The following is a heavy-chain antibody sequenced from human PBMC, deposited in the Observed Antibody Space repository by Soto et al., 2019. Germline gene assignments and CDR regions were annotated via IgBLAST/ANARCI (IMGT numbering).Heavy chain of an antibody. CDR2: IYHSGST. CDR3: ARVPDR. V-gene: IGHV4-30-2*01. D-gene: IGHD2-2*01. J-gene: IGHJ5*02. Sequence: SETLSLTCAVSGGSISSGGYSWSWIRQPPGKGLEWIGYIYHSGSTYYNPSLESRVTISVDRSKNQFSLKLSSVTAADTAVYYRARVPDRWGQGTLVTVSS. CDR1: GGSISSGGYS.